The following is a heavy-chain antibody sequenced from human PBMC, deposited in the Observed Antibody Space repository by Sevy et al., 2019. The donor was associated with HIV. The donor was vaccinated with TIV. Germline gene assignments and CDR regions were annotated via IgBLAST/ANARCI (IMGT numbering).Heavy chain of an antibody. Sequence: ASVKVSCKASGYTFTGYYMHWVRQAPGQGLEWMGRINPNSGGTNYAQKFQGRVTMTRDTSISTAYMELSRLRSDDTAVYYCAGGFSDFWSGYPDYNWFDPWGQGTLVTVSS. V-gene: IGHV1-2*06. CDR1: GYTFTGYY. J-gene: IGHJ5*02. CDR2: INPNSGGT. CDR3: AGGFSDFWSGYPDYNWFDP. D-gene: IGHD3-3*01.